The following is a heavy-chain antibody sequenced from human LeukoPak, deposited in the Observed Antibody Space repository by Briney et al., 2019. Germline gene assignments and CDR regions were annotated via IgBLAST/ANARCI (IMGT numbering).Heavy chain of an antibody. CDR1: GDSFSYFY. CDR3: ARGVVAAAGRTFVF. CDR2: IYNSGST. Sequence: SETLSLTCTVSGDSFSYFYWSWIRQPPGKGLEWIGYIYNSGSTNYNPSLKSRVTISLDTSKNQFSLKLSSVTAADTAVYYCARGVVAAAGRTFVFWGQGTLVTVSS. J-gene: IGHJ4*02. D-gene: IGHD6-13*01. V-gene: IGHV4-59*01.